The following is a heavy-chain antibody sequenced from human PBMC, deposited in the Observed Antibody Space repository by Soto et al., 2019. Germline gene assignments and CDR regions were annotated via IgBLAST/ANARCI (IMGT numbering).Heavy chain of an antibody. D-gene: IGHD3-16*01. CDR1: GFTCSSYS. CDR2: IISSGSYI. CDR3: ARDGYDYVWGTNWFAP. J-gene: IGHJ5*02. V-gene: IGHV3-21*01. Sequence: PGGSLRLSCAASGFTCSSYSMNWVRQAPGKGLEWVSSIISSGSYIYYADSVKGRFTISRDNAKKTLYLQMNSLRAEDTAVYYCARDGYDYVWGTNWFAPWGEGTPVTVSS.